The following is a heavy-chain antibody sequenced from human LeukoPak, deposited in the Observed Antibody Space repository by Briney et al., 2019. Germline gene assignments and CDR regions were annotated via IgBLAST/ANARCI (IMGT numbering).Heavy chain of an antibody. CDR3: ASQGDSSGYYFDY. V-gene: IGHV4-39*07. CDR2: IYSSGST. CDR1: GASISSGSNY. Sequence: PETLSLTCSVSGASISSGSNYWGWIRQPPGKTLEWIGSIYSSGSTYYNPSLKSRVIIIIDTPKNHFSLTLSSVTAADTAVYYCASQGDSSGYYFDYWGQGTLVTVSS. J-gene: IGHJ4*02. D-gene: IGHD3-22*01.